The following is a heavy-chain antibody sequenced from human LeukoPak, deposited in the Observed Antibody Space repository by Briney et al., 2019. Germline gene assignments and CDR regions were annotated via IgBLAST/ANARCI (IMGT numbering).Heavy chain of an antibody. CDR2: IRYDGSNK. CDR1: GFTFSSYG. D-gene: IGHD5-24*01. CDR3: AKRGRDGYNWGWFDP. J-gene: IGHJ5*02. Sequence: GGFLRLSCAASGFTFSSYGMHWVRQAPGKGLEWVAFIRYDGSNKYYADSVKGRFTISRDNSKNTLYLQMNSLRAEDTAVYYCAKRGRDGYNWGWFDPWGQGTPVTVSS. V-gene: IGHV3-30*02.